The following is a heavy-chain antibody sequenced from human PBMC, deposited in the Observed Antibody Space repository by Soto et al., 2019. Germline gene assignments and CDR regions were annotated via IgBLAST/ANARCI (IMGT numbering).Heavy chain of an antibody. Sequence: EVQLVESGGGLVKPGGSLRLSCAASGFTFSNAWMSWVRQAPGKGLEWVGRIKSRADGGTADHAAPVKGRFAISRDDSKNTLYLQMNSLKTEDTAVYYCATLGGNLGAFDYWGQEPWSPSPQ. D-gene: IGHD3-16*01. V-gene: IGHV3-15*01. J-gene: IGHJ4*01. CDR3: ATLGGNLGAFDY. CDR2: IKSRADGGTA. CDR1: GFTFSNAW.